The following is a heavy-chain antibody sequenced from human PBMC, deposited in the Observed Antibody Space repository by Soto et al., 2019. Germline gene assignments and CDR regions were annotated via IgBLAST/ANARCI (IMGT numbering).Heavy chain of an antibody. Sequence: QVQLQESGPGLVKPSETLSLTCTVSGGSISSYSWSWIRQPPGKGLEWIGYIYYSGSTNYNPSLKSRVTISVDTSKNQFSLKLSSVTAADTAVYYCARGRVGATTWFDPWGQGTLVTVSS. D-gene: IGHD1-26*01. CDR2: IYYSGST. CDR3: ARGRVGATTWFDP. J-gene: IGHJ5*02. CDR1: GGSISSYS. V-gene: IGHV4-59*01.